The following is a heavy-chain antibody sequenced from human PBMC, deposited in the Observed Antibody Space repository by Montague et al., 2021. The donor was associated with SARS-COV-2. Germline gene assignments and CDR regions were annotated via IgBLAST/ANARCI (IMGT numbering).Heavy chain of an antibody. J-gene: IGHJ4*02. Sequence: SETLSLTCTVAGGSISSYYWSWIRKPPGKGLEWIGYIYYSGSTNYNTSLKSPVTISVNASKNQFSLKLSSVTAADTAVYYCARGDVEMATIKSGGPFYHFDYWGQGTLVTVSS. CDR1: GGSISSYY. CDR3: ARGDVEMATIKSGGPFYHFDY. D-gene: IGHD5-24*01. V-gene: IGHV4-59*13. CDR2: IYYSGST.